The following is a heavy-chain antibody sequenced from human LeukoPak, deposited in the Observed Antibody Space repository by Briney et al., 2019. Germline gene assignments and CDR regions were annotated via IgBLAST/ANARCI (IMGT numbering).Heavy chain of an antibody. CDR3: AIDPPVSLLPIRNY. V-gene: IGHV3-23*01. CDR1: GFTFSSSA. D-gene: IGHD5-24*01. CDR2: IGADGIAT. J-gene: IGHJ4*02. Sequence: GGSLRLSCAASGFTFSSSAMSWVRQTPGKGLEWVSAIGADGIATYHADSVKGRFTISRDNSKNTLSLQVNSLRAEDTALYYCAIDPPVSLLPIRNYWGQGTLVTVSS.